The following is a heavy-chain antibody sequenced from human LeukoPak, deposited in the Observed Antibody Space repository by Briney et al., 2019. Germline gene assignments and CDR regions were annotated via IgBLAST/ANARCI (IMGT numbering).Heavy chain of an antibody. CDR3: AREGFXYXXXXXXXXXXXX. V-gene: IGHV3-21*01. J-gene: IGHJ5*02. Sequence: GGSLRLSCAASGFTFSSYSMNWVRQAPGKGLEWVSYVSSRSDYIYYADSVKGRFTISRDNAKNSLYLQMNSLRAEDTAVYYCAREGFXYXXXXXXXXXXXXWGQXTLVAVXS. CDR1: GFTFSSYS. CDR2: VSSRSDYI.